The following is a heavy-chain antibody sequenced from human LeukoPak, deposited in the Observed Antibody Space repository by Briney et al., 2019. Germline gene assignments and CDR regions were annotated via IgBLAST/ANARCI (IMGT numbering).Heavy chain of an antibody. CDR1: GFTFSDYT. CDR3: ARGPPPFDP. Sequence: GGSLRLSCAASGFTFSDYTMNWVRQAPGKGLEWISYIDISSSSTYYADSVKGRFTISRDNAKNSLYLQMSSLRAEDTALYYCARGPPPFDPWGQGTLVTVSS. V-gene: IGHV3-48*01. CDR2: IDISSSST. J-gene: IGHJ5*02.